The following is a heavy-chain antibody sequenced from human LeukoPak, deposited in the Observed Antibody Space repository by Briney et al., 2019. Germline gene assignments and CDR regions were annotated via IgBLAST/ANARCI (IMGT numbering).Heavy chain of an antibody. Sequence: GGSLRLSCAASGFTFSSYAMSWVRQAPGKGLEWVSGISGSGGTTYYADSVKGRLTISRDNSKSTLYLQMNSLRAEDTAVYYCARVRPGSNYVDFDYWGQGTLVTVSS. V-gene: IGHV3-23*01. CDR2: ISGSGGTT. D-gene: IGHD4-11*01. J-gene: IGHJ4*02. CDR3: ARVRPGSNYVDFDY. CDR1: GFTFSSYA.